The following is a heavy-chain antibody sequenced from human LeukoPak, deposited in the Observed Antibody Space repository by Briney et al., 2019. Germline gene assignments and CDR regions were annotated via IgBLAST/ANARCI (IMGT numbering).Heavy chain of an antibody. D-gene: IGHD1-14*01. J-gene: IGHJ4*02. CDR1: GGSISSGGYY. Sequence: SETLSLTCTVSGGSISSGGYYWSWIRQHPGKGLEWIGYIYYSGSTYYNPSLKSRVTISVDTSKNQFSLKLSSVTAADTAVYYCARGRSVFLKLLDYWGQGTLVTVSS. V-gene: IGHV4-31*03. CDR3: ARGRSVFLKLLDY. CDR2: IYYSGST.